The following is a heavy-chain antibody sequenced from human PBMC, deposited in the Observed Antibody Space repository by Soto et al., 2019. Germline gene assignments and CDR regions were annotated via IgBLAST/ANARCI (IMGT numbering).Heavy chain of an antibody. Sequence: EVQLLESGGGFVQPGGSLRLSCAASGFTFSNYAMSWVRQAPEKGLEWVSAISGNGFNTYYADSVKGRFTISRDNSRNPLYLQINTLRAEDTAVNYCASSPHYELSTAPTYYYSGVDLWAQGPRVPV. D-gene: IGHD3-9*01. CDR3: ASSPHYELSTAPTYYYSGVDL. J-gene: IGHJ6*02. CDR1: GFTFSNYA. CDR2: ISGNGFNT. V-gene: IGHV3-23*01.